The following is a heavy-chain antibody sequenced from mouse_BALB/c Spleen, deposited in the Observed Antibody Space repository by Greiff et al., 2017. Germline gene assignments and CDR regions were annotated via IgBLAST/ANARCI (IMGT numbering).Heavy chain of an antibody. V-gene: IGHV2-9*02. CDR2: IWAGGST. CDR3: ARGEYRPFAY. J-gene: IGHJ3*01. CDR1: GFSLTSYG. Sequence: VQLQESGPGLVAPSQSLSITCTVSGFSLTSYGVHWVRQPPGKGLVWLGVIWAGGSTNYNSALMSRLSISKDNSKSQVFLKMNSLQTDDTAMYYCARGEYRPFAYWGQGTLVTVSA. D-gene: IGHD2-14*01.